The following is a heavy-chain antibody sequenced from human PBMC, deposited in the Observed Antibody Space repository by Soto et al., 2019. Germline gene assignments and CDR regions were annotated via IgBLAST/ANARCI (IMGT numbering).Heavy chain of an antibody. CDR3: ARVYCSTTTCHVQAFDS. CDR2: ISSAGDSS. D-gene: IGHD2-2*01. Sequence: EVQLVESGGGLAQPGGSVRLSCAASGFTFSSYEMNWFRQAPWKTLEWVSYISSAGDSSYYADSVKSRFTISRDNAKNSLYLQMNSLRVEDTAVYYCARVYCSTTTCHVQAFDSWGQGTLVTVSS. V-gene: IGHV3-48*03. J-gene: IGHJ4*02. CDR1: GFTFSSYE.